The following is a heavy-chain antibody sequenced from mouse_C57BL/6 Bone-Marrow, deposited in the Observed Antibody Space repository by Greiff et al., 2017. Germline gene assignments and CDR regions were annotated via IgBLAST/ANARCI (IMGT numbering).Heavy chain of an antibody. CDR2: IYPGAGDT. CDR1: GYAFSSSW. Sequence: VQLQQSGPELVKPGASVKISCKASGYAFSSSWMNWVKQRPGKGLEWIGRIYPGAGDTNYNGKFTGKATLTADKSSSTAYMQLSSLTSEDSAVYFCARIYYDYDVNYYAMDYWGQGTSVTVSS. D-gene: IGHD2-4*01. CDR3: ARIYYDYDVNYYAMDY. J-gene: IGHJ4*01. V-gene: IGHV1-82*01.